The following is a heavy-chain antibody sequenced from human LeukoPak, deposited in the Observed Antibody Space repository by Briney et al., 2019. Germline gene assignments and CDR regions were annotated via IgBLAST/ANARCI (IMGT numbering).Heavy chain of an antibody. CDR3: ASDYGGIFDAFDI. V-gene: IGHV4-34*01. D-gene: IGHD4-23*01. J-gene: IGHJ3*02. Sequence: SETLSLTCAVYGGSFSGYYWSWIRQPPGKGLEWIGEINHSGSTNYNPSLKSRVTISVDTSKNQFSLKLSSVTAADTAVYYCASDYGGIFDAFDIWGQGTMVTVSS. CDR1: GGSFSGYY. CDR2: INHSGST.